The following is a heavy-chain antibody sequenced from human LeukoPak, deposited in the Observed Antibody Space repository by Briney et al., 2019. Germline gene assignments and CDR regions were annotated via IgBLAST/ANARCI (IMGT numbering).Heavy chain of an antibody. Sequence: ASVKVSCKASGYTFTDYAVNWMRHAPGERLEWMGWVNAGNGNTKYSQKFQGRVTVTRGRSASTAYMELSSLRSEDTAVYYCARGRWSTASASYYFDSWGQGTLVTVS. V-gene: IGHV1-3*01. CDR3: ARGRWSTASASYYFDS. D-gene: IGHD5/OR15-5a*01. J-gene: IGHJ4*02. CDR2: VNAGNGNT. CDR1: GYTFTDYA.